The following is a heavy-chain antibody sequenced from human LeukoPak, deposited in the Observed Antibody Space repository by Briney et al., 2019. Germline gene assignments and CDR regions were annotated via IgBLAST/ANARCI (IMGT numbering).Heavy chain of an antibody. V-gene: IGHV4-34*01. J-gene: IGHJ6*03. CDR1: GGSFSGYY. Sequence: PSETLSLTCVVYGGSFSGYYWSWTRLSPGKGLEWIGEIKHSGSANYNVSLKSRVTISVDTSKNQFSLKLSSVTAADTAVYYCARGDYYYMDVWGKGTTVTVSS. CDR3: ARGDYYYMDV. CDR2: IKHSGSA.